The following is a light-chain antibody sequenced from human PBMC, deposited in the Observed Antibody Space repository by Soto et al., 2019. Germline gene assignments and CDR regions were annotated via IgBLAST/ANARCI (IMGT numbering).Light chain of an antibody. V-gene: IGKV1-39*01. J-gene: IGKJ1*01. CDR2: AAS. CDR1: QSIGNF. Sequence: DIQMTQSPSSLSASIGDRVSITCRASQSIGNFLNWYQQKPGKVPKLLIYAASNLHSGVPSRFSGSGSGTEFTLTVTRLQPDDFATYFCQQYEKYSTFGHGTKVDVK. CDR3: QQYEKYST.